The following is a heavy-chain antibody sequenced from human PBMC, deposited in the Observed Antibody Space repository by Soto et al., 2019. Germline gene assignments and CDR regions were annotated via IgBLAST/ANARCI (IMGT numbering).Heavy chain of an antibody. V-gene: IGHV1-3*01. Sequence: ASVKVSCKASGYTFTSYAMHWVRQAPGQRLEWMGWINAGNGNTKYSQKFQGRVTITRDTSASTAYMELSSLRSEDTAVYYCARGKGGYSSSWRAYYFDYWGQGTLVTVSS. D-gene: IGHD6-13*01. CDR2: INAGNGNT. J-gene: IGHJ4*02. CDR3: ARGKGGYSSSWRAYYFDY. CDR1: GYTFTSYA.